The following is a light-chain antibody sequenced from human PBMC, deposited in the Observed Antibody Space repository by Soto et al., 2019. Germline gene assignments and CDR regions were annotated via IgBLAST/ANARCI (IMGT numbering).Light chain of an antibody. J-gene: IGKJ5*01. CDR1: QGIRND. V-gene: IGKV1-6*01. CDR3: LQDYNYPIT. CDR2: AAS. Sequence: AIQVTQSPSSLSASLGDRVTITCGASQGIRNDLGWYQQKPGKAPKLLIYAASSLQSGVPSRFSGSGYGTDFTLTISSLQTEDFATYYCLQDYNYPITFGQGTRLEIK.